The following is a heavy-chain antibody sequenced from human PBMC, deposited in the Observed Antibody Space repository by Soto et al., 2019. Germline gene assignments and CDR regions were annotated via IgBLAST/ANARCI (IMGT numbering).Heavy chain of an antibody. J-gene: IGHJ6*03. CDR2: IWYDGSKK. Sequence: GSLRLSCAPSGFTFSSYGMHWVRQAPGKGLEWVAVIWYDGSKKYYADSVKGRFTISRDNSKNTLYLQMNSLRAEDTAVYYCAKSLRTLYYYYMDVWGKGTTVTVSS. V-gene: IGHV3-33*06. CDR1: GFTFSSYG. CDR3: AKSLRTLYYYYMDV.